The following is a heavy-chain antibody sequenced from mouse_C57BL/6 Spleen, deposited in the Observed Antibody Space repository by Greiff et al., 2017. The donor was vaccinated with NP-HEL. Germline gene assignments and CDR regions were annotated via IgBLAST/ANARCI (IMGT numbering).Heavy chain of an antibody. V-gene: IGHV1-80*01. Sequence: VQVVESGAELVKPGASVKISCKASGYAFSSYWMNWVKQRPGKGLEWIGQIYPGDGDTNYNGKFKGKATLTADKSSSTAYMQLSSLTSEDSAVYFCARSDYDYDADYWGQGTTLTVSS. CDR2: IYPGDGDT. D-gene: IGHD2-4*01. J-gene: IGHJ2*01. CDR3: ARSDYDYDADY. CDR1: GYAFSSYW.